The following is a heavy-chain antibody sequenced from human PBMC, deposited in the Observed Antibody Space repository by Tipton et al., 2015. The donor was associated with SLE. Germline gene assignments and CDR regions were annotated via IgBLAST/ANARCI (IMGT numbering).Heavy chain of an antibody. D-gene: IGHD3-16*01. CDR1: GYTFPNYG. J-gene: IGHJ4*02. CDR3: ARRIYDYGDY. Sequence: QVQLVQSGAEVKNPGASVKVSCKTSGYTFPNYGISWVRQAPGQGLEWMGWMSAYNGNTLYAQKFQGRVTLTIDTSTSTAYMDLRSLTSDDTAIYYCARRIYDYGDYWGQGTLVTVSS. V-gene: IGHV1-18*01. CDR2: MSAYNGNT.